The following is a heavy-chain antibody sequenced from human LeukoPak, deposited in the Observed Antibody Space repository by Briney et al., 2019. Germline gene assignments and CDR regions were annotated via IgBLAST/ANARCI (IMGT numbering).Heavy chain of an antibody. CDR2: ISGSGGST. J-gene: IGHJ4*02. CDR1: GFTFSSYA. V-gene: IGHV3-23*01. D-gene: IGHD2-2*01. Sequence: GGSLRLSCAASGFTFSSYAMSWVRQAPGKGLEWVSAISGSGGSTYYADSVKGRFTISRDNSKNTLYLQMNSLRAEGTAVYYCAKRRSAAADYSLDYWGQGTLVTVSS. CDR3: AKRRSAAADYSLDY.